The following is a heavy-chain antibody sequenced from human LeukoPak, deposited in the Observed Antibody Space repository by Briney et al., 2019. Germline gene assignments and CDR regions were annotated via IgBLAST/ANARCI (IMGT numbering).Heavy chain of an antibody. CDR2: IKQDGSEK. V-gene: IGHV3-7*01. D-gene: IGHD3-22*01. CDR1: GFTFSSYW. CDR3: AKEGSHYYDSPPGAFDI. Sequence: GGSLRLSCAASGFTFSSYWMSWVRQAPGKGLEWVANIKQDGSEKYYVDSVKGRFTISRDNAKNSLYLQMNSLRAEDTAVYYCAKEGSHYYDSPPGAFDIWGQGTMVTVSS. J-gene: IGHJ3*02.